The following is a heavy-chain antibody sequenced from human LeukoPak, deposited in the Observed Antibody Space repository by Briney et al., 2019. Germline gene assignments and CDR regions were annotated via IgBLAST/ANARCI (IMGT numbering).Heavy chain of an antibody. J-gene: IGHJ4*02. CDR1: GYTFTSYG. CDR3: ARDTPYCSSTSCYSDY. D-gene: IGHD2-2*01. CDR2: ISAYNGNT. V-gene: IGHV1-18*01. Sequence: ASVKVSCKASGYTFTSYGISWVRQAPGQGLEWMGWISAYNGNTNYAQKLQGRITMTTDTSTSTAYMELRSLRSDDTAVYYCARDTPYCSSTSCYSDYWGRGTLVTVSS.